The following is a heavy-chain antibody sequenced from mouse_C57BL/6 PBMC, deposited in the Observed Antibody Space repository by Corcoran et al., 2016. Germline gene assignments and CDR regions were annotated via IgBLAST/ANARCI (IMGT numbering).Heavy chain of an antibody. J-gene: IGHJ4*01. V-gene: IGHV9-3*01. CDR1: GYTFTTYG. Sequence: QIQLVQSGPELKKPGETVKISCKDSGYTFTTYGLSWVKQAPGKDLKWMGWINTYSGVPTYADDFKGRFAFSLEPSASTAYLQINNLKNEDTATYFCAREPYAMDYWGQGTSVTVSS. CDR3: AREPYAMDY. CDR2: INTYSGVP. D-gene: IGHD6-1*01.